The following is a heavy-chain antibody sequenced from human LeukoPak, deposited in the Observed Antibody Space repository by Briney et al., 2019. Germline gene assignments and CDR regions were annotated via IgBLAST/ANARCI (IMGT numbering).Heavy chain of an antibody. D-gene: IGHD2-2*01. CDR1: GGTFSSYA. J-gene: IGHJ3*02. V-gene: IGHV1-69*04. CDR3: ATDRDIVVVPAERDDAFDI. Sequence: ASVKVSCKASGGTFSSYAISWVRQAPGQGLEWMGRIIPILGIANYAQKFQGRVTITADESTSTAYMELSSLRSEDTAVYYCATDRDIVVVPAERDDAFDIWGQGTMVTVSS. CDR2: IIPILGIA.